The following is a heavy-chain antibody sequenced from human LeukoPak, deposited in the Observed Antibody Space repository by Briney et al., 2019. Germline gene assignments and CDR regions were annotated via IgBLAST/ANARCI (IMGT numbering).Heavy chain of an antibody. CDR1: GYTFTGYY. CDR3: ARTSVDTAMGLIDY. Sequence: ASVKVSCKASGYTFTGYYMHWVRQAPGQGLEWMGWINPNSGGTNYVQKFQGRVIMTRDTSISTAYMELSSLTSEDTAVYYCARTSVDTAMGLIDYWGQGTLVTVSS. J-gene: IGHJ4*02. V-gene: IGHV1-2*02. D-gene: IGHD5-18*01. CDR2: INPNSGGT.